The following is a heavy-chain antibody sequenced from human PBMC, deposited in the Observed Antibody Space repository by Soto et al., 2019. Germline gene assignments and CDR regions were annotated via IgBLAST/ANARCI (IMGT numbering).Heavy chain of an antibody. CDR2: IIPIFGTA. J-gene: IGHJ4*02. Sequence: QVQLEQSGAEVKKPGSSVKVSCKASGGTFSSYAISWVQQAPGQGHEWMGGIIPIFGTANYAQKFQGRVTITADESTSTAYMELGSLRSEDTAVYYCASRMDYYGSGSEYFDYWGQGTLVTVSS. D-gene: IGHD3-10*01. CDR3: ASRMDYYGSGSEYFDY. V-gene: IGHV1-69*01. CDR1: GGTFSSYA.